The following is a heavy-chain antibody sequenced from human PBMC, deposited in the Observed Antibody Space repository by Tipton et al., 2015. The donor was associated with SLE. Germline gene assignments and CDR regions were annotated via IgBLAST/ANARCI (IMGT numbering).Heavy chain of an antibody. D-gene: IGHD6-19*01. Sequence: TLSLTCTVSGGSISSHYWSWMRQPPGKGLEWIGRIYSSGRTNYNPSLKSRVTMSVDTSRKQFSLKLTSVTAADTAVYYCARRGWVDAFDIWGQGTMVIVSS. J-gene: IGHJ3*02. CDR2: IYSSGRT. CDR1: GGSISSHY. V-gene: IGHV4-4*07. CDR3: ARRGWVDAFDI.